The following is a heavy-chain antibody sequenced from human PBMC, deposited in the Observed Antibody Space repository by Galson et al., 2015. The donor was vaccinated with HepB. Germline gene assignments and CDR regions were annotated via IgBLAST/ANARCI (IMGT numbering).Heavy chain of an antibody. CDR3: AKGLTSDSPYRAFEM. Sequence: SLRLSCAASGFTLSIYDMIWVRQAPGKGLEWVSTIGYTGSYTFYAESVKGRFTISRDTSRNTLSLQMNSLRAEDTAVYYCAKGLTSDSPYRAFEMWGQGTMVTVSS. CDR2: IGYTGSYT. V-gene: IGHV3-23*01. D-gene: IGHD2-2*01. CDR1: GFTLSIYD. J-gene: IGHJ3*02.